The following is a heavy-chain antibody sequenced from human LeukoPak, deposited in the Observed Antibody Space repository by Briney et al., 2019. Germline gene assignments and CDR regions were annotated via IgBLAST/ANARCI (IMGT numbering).Heavy chain of an antibody. CDR1: GFTFSSYA. Sequence: HPGGSLRLSCAASGFTFSSYAMHWVRQAPGKGLEWVAVISYDGSNKYYADSVKGRFTISRDNSKNTLYLQMNSLRAEDTAVYYCAREAVSLANGMDVWGQGTTVTVSS. V-gene: IGHV3-30-3*01. CDR3: AREAVSLANGMDV. D-gene: IGHD3-3*02. J-gene: IGHJ6*02. CDR2: ISYDGSNK.